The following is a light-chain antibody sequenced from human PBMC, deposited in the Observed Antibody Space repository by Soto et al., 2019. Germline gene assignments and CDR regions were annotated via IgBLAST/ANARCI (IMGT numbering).Light chain of an antibody. CDR3: CSYAGSPPHV. CDR1: SSDVGGYNY. CDR2: DVS. Sequence: QSALTQPRSVSGSPGQSVTISCTGTSSDVGGYNYVSWYQQHPGKAPKVMIYDVSERPSGVPDRFSGSKSGNTASLTISGLQAEYEADYYCCSYAGSPPHVFGTGTKLTVL. V-gene: IGLV2-11*01. J-gene: IGLJ1*01.